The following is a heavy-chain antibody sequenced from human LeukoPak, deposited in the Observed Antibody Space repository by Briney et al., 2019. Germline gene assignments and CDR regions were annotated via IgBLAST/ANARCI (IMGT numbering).Heavy chain of an antibody. CDR1: GFTFSRYD. J-gene: IGHJ3*02. CDR2: IVRTITTT. CDR3: AREKRSTSDDAFDI. Sequence: GGSLRLSCAASGFTFSRYDLSWARQAPGKGLECVSTIVRTITTTYYADSVKGRFTISRDNAKNSLYLQMNSLRAEDTAVYYCAREKRSTSDDAFDIWGQGTMVTVSS. D-gene: IGHD2-2*01. V-gene: IGHV3-23*05.